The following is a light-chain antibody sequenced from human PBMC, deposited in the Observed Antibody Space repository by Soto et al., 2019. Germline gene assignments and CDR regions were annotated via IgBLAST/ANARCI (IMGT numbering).Light chain of an antibody. Sequence: DIQMTQSPSTLSASVGDRVTITCRASQSLSSWLAWYQQKPGKAPKLLIYKASSLESGVPSRFSCSGSRTAFTLTFTSLHPDDYTTYYCLQYNSYPLTFGGGTKVEIQ. CDR2: KAS. CDR1: QSLSSW. J-gene: IGKJ4*01. V-gene: IGKV1-5*03. CDR3: LQYNSYPLT.